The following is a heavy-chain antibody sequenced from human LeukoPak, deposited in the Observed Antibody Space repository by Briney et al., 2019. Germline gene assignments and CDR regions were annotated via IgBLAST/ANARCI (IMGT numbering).Heavy chain of an antibody. Sequence: SETLSLTCAVYGGSFSGYYWSWIRQPPGKGLEWIGEINHSGSTNYNPSLKSRVTISVDTSKNQFSLKLSSVTAADTAVYYCSYYGSGEIDYWGQGTLVTVSS. V-gene: IGHV4-34*01. CDR2: INHSGST. CDR1: GGSFSGYY. D-gene: IGHD3-10*01. J-gene: IGHJ4*02. CDR3: SYYGSGEIDY.